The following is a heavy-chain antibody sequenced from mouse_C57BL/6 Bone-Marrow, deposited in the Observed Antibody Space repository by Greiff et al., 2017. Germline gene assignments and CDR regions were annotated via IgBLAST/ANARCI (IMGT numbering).Heavy chain of an antibody. Sequence: EVKLVESGGDLVKPGGSLKLSCAASGFTFSSYGMSWVRQTPDKRLEWVATISSGGSYTYYPDSVKGRFTISRDNAKNTLYLQMSCLKSEDTAMYYCARRGDGTMDYWGQGTSVTVSS. J-gene: IGHJ4*01. CDR3: ARRGDGTMDY. V-gene: IGHV5-6*02. CDR2: ISSGGSYT. CDR1: GFTFSSYG.